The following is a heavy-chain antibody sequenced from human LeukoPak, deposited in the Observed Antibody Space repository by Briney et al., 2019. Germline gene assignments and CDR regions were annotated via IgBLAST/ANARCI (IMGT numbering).Heavy chain of an antibody. J-gene: IGHJ5*02. D-gene: IGHD6-6*01. Sequence: SETLSLTCAVYGGSFSGYYWSWIRQPPGKGLEWIGEINHSGSTNYNPSLKSRVTISVDTSKNQFSLKLSSVTAADTAVYYCARYGARLIGFDPWGQGTLDTVSS. CDR2: INHSGST. CDR1: GGSFSGYY. V-gene: IGHV4-34*01. CDR3: ARYGARLIGFDP.